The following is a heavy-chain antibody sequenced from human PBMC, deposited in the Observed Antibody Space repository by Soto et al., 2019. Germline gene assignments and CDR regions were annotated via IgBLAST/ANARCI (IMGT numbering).Heavy chain of an antibody. CDR2: IWYDGSNK. Sequence: GGSLRLSCAASGFTFSSYGMHWVRQAPGKGLEWVAVIWYDGSNKYYADSVKGRFTISRDNSKNTLYLQMNSLRAEDTAVYYCASAYNWNYGVDYWGQGTLVTVSS. D-gene: IGHD1-7*01. J-gene: IGHJ4*02. CDR3: ASAYNWNYGVDY. CDR1: GFTFSSYG. V-gene: IGHV3-33*01.